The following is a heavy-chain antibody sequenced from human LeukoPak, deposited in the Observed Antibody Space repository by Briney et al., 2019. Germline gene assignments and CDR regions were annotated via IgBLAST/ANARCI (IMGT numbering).Heavy chain of an antibody. J-gene: IGHJ4*02. CDR3: AKGGWELSDEFDY. CDR1: GFTFSSYG. D-gene: IGHD1-26*01. V-gene: IGHV3-30*18. CDR2: ISYDGSNK. Sequence: GGSLRLSCAASGFTFSSYGMHWVRQAPGRGLEWVAVISYDGSNKYYADSVKGRFTISRDNSKNTLYLQMNSLRAEDTAVYYCAKGGWELSDEFDYWGQGTLVTVSS.